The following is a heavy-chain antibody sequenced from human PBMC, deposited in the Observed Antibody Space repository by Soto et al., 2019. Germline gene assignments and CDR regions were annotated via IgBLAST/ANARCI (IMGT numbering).Heavy chain of an antibody. CDR1: GGSMSRGDYY. Sequence: QVQLQESGPGLVKPSQTLSLTCTVSGGSMSRGDYYWSWIRHPPGKVLEWIGFIYPTGSTHYSPSLTRQVAISVAPSKNHSSLKRHSVTAADTAVHYCPRDPLDNFGDFAHAFDTWGQGTMVTVCS. CDR2: IYPTGST. D-gene: IGHD2-21*02. V-gene: IGHV4-30-4*01. CDR3: PRDPLDNFGDFAHAFDT. J-gene: IGHJ3*02.